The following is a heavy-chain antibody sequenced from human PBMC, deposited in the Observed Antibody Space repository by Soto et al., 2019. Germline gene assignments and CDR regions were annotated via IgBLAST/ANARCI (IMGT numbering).Heavy chain of an antibody. CDR2: ISSSSSYT. J-gene: IGHJ2*01. CDR3: ASYGYSYGWYFDL. Sequence: PGGSLRLSCXASGFTFSDYYMSWIRQAPGKGLEWVSYISSSSSYTNYADSVKGRFTISRDNAKNSLYLQMNSLRAEDTAVYYCASYGYSYGWYFDLWGRGTLVTVST. CDR1: GFTFSDYY. D-gene: IGHD5-18*01. V-gene: IGHV3-11*06.